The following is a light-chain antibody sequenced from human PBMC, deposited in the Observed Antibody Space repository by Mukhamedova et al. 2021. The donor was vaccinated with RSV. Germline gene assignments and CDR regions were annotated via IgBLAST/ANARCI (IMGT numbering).Light chain of an antibody. J-gene: IGKJ1*01. CDR2: AAS. CDR3: LQDSNYPRT. Sequence: WYQRRVHGQAPNLLIYAASNLQSGVPSRFSGSGFGTDFTLTINSLQPDDVATYYCLQDSNYPRTFGRGTKVELK. V-gene: IGKV1-6*01.